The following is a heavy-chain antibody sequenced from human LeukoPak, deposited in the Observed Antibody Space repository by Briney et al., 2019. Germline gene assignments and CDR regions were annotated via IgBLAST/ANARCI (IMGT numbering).Heavy chain of an antibody. J-gene: IGHJ4*02. D-gene: IGHD6-13*01. CDR1: GFNVGSKH. CDR2: IRSKAYGGTT. Sequence: GASLRLSCAASGFNVGSKHMNWVRQAPGKGLEWVGFIRSKAYGGTTEYAASVKGRFTISRDDSKSIAYLQMNSLKTEDTAVYYCTSSSWYEDLFDYWGQGALVTVSS. V-gene: IGHV3-49*02. CDR3: TSSSWYEDLFDY.